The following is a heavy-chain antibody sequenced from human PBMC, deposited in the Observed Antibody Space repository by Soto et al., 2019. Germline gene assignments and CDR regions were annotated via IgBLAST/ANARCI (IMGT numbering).Heavy chain of an antibody. CDR2: ISATVST. Sequence: EVQVLDSGGGLVQPGGSQRLSCEASGFTFSNYAMSWVRQAPGKGLEWVSTISATVSTLYSAYLKGRLTISRDNSKNTVYLQMNFLRAEDTAVYYCAKVSNKWAVAQRGYFDYWGQGTLVTVSS. D-gene: IGHD6-19*01. CDR1: GFTFSNYA. J-gene: IGHJ4*02. CDR3: AKVSNKWAVAQRGYFDY. V-gene: IGHV3-23*01.